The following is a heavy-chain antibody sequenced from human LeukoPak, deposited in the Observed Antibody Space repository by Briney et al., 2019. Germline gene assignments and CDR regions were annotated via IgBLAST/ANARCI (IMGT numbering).Heavy chain of an antibody. D-gene: IGHD6-19*01. CDR1: GFTFSDYY. J-gene: IGHJ6*03. V-gene: IGHV3-11*04. Sequence: GGSLRLSCAASGFTFSDYYMSWIRQAPGKGLEWVSYISSSGSTIYYADSVKGRFTISRDNAKNSLYLQMNSLRAEDTAVYYCARRLVDVDYYYYMDVWGKGTTVTVSS. CDR2: ISSSGSTI. CDR3: ARRLVDVDYYYYMDV.